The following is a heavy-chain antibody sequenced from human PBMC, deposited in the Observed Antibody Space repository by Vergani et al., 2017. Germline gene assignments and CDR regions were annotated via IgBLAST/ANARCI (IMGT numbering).Heavy chain of an antibody. CDR1: GGTFTSYD. CDR2: MNPNSGNT. J-gene: IGHJ6*03. V-gene: IGHV1-8*01. D-gene: IGHD6-13*01. Sequence: QVQLVQSGAEVKKPGSSVKVSCKASGGTFTSYDINWVRQATGQGLEWMGWMNPNSGNTGYAQKFQGRVTMTRNTSISTAYMELSSLRSEDTAVYYCARGLTGYSSSWYHYYYYMDVWGKGTTVTVSS. CDR3: ARGLTGYSSSWYHYYYYMDV.